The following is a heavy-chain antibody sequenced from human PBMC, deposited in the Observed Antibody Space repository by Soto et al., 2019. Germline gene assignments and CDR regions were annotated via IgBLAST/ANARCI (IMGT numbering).Heavy chain of an antibody. D-gene: IGHD3-10*01. CDR3: ARAYAPLSDGSGSYPPYYYDGMDV. CDR2: IIPIFGTA. V-gene: IGHV1-69*01. Sequence: QVQLVQSGAEVKKPGSSVKVSCKASGGTFSSYAISWVRQAPGQGLEWMGGIIPIFGTANYAQKFQGRVTITADESTSTAYMELSSRRSEDTAVYYCARAYAPLSDGSGSYPPYYYDGMDVWGQGTTVTVSS. CDR1: GGTFSSYA. J-gene: IGHJ6*02.